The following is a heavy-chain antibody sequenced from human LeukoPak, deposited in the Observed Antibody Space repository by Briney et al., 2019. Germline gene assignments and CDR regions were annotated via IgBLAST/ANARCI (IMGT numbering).Heavy chain of an antibody. CDR2: INTHSGAT. CDR3: ARGPIGGLRKGFDI. CDR1: GYTFTSYG. D-gene: IGHD1-26*01. J-gene: IGHJ4*02. Sequence: ASVKVSCKASGYTFTSYGINWVRQAPGQGLEWMGWINTHSGATNYAQHFQGRVTMTTDTSVTTAYMDLDGLKSDDAAVYFCARGPIGGLRKGFDIWGQGTLVAVSS. V-gene: IGHV1-18*01.